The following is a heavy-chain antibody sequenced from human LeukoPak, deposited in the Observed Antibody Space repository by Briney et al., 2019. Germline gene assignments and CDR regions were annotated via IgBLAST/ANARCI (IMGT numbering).Heavy chain of an antibody. CDR3: ARDSRTRFWSVYFDY. CDR2: INPNSGGT. V-gene: IGHV1-2*02. CDR1: GYTFTGYY. J-gene: IGHJ4*02. Sequence: ASVKVSCKASGYTFTGYYMHWVRQAPGQGLEWMGWINPNSGGTNYAQKFQGRVTMTRDTSISTAYMELSRLRSDDTAVYYCARDSRTRFWSVYFDYWGQGTLVTVSS. D-gene: IGHD3-3*01.